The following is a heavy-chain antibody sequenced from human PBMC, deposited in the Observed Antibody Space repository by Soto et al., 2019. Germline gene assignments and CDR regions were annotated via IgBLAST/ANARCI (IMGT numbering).Heavy chain of an antibody. V-gene: IGHV1-18*01. CDR3: ARGHEVSIGPMDF. Sequence: QVQLVQSGAEVKKPGASVTVSCKSSGYRFETYAISWVRQAPGQGLEWMGWIRAYNIDTYYAQKFQDRVTMTTDTSTCTAYMERRSLRSDDTAVYYCARGHEVSIGPMDFWGQGTTVTVSS. D-gene: IGHD6-6*01. CDR1: GYRFETYA. J-gene: IGHJ6*02. CDR2: IRAYNIDT.